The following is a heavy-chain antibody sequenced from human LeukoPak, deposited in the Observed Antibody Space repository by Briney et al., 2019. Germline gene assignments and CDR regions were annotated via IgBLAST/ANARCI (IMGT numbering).Heavy chain of an antibody. CDR3: ARDCWPYYDILTGQQTYYYYYVDV. CDR2: ISSSSSYI. D-gene: IGHD3-9*01. J-gene: IGHJ6*03. V-gene: IGHV3-21*01. Sequence: PGGSLRLSCAASGFTFSSYSMNWVRQAPGKGLEWVSSISSSSSYIYYADSVKGRFTISRDNAKNSLYLQMNSLRAEDTAVYYCARDCWPYYDILTGQQTYYYYYVDVWGKGTTVTISS. CDR1: GFTFSSYS.